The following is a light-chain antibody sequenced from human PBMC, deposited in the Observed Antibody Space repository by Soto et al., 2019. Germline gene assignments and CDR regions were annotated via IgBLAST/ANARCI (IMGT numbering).Light chain of an antibody. CDR1: QSVSGN. Sequence: EIVMTQSPATLSVTPGERATLSCRASQSVSGNLAWYQQKPGQAPRLLIYGASTRATGIPARFSGSGSGTEFTLTISSLQSEDFAVYYCQQYNNWPLTFGGGTKVEIK. CDR2: GAS. V-gene: IGKV3-15*01. CDR3: QQYNNWPLT. J-gene: IGKJ4*01.